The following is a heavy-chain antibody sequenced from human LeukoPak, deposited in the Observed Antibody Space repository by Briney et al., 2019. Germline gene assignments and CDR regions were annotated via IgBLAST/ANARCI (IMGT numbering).Heavy chain of an antibody. CDR1: GFTFSTYW. V-gene: IGHV3-7*01. CDR3: ARDSSGYQ. J-gene: IGHJ4*02. D-gene: IGHD3-22*01. Sequence: GRSLRLSCAASGFTFSTYWMSWVRQAPGKGLEWVANIKEGGSEKYYGVSVKGRFTISRDNAKNSLYLEMNSLRVEDTAVYYCARDSSGYQWGQGTLVTVSS. CDR2: IKEGGSEK.